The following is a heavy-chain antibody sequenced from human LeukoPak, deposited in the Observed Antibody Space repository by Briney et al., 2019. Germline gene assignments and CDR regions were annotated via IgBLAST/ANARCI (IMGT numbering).Heavy chain of an antibody. Sequence: GGPLRLSCAASGFTFSSYWMHWVRQAPGKGLVWVSRINSDGSSTSYADSVKGRFTISRDNAKNTLYLQMNSLRAEDTAVYYCARDPSSGWYWFDPWGQGTLVTVSS. J-gene: IGHJ5*02. CDR3: ARDPSSGWYWFDP. CDR1: GFTFSSYW. D-gene: IGHD6-19*01. CDR2: INSDGSST. V-gene: IGHV3-74*01.